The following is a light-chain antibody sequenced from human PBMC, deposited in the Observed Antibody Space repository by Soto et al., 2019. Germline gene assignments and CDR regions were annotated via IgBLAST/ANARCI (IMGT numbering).Light chain of an antibody. J-gene: IGLJ3*02. CDR1: SRDVGGYNS. V-gene: IGLV2-14*01. CDR2: GVS. CDR3: SSYTGGGTWV. Sequence: QSALTQPASVSGSPGQSITISCTGTSRDVGGYNSVSWFQQHPGKAPKLMIYGVSSRPSGVSNRFSGSKSGNTASLTISGLQAEDEAYYYCSSYTGGGTWVFGGGTKLTVL.